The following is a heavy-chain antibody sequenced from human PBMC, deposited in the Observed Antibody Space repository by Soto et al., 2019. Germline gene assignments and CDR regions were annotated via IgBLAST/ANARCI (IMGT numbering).Heavy chain of an antibody. CDR3: ASCSGGSCYYCGMDV. V-gene: IGHV4-30-4*01. J-gene: IGHJ6*04. CDR1: GGSISSGDYY. D-gene: IGHD2-15*01. CDR2: IYYRGST. Sequence: QVQLQESGPGLVKPSQTLSLTCTVSGGSISSGDYYWSWIRQPPGKGLERIGYIYYRGSTYYNPSLRSRVTISVDPSKNQFSLKLSSVTAADTAVYYCASCSGGSCYYCGMDVWGKGTTVTVSS.